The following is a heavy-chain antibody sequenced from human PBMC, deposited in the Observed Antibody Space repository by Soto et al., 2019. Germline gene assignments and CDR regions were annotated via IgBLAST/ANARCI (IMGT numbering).Heavy chain of an antibody. J-gene: IGHJ6*02. CDR3: ARERSVGYCITTTCPKPFYYYAMDV. CDR2: IIPVFGTP. CDR1: GGTFTNYA. D-gene: IGHD2-2*01. Sequence: ASVKVSCKASGGTFTNYAFSWVRQAPGQGLEWMGGIIPVFGTPDYAQEFQGRVTITADESTRTASMELSSLRSDDTAVYYCARERSVGYCITTTCPKPFYYYAMDVWGQGTTVTVSS. V-gene: IGHV1-69*13.